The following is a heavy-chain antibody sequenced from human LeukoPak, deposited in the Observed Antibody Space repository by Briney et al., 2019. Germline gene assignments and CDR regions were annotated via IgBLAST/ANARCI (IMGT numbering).Heavy chain of an antibody. V-gene: IGHV4-31*03. D-gene: IGHD3-22*01. CDR1: TGSISRGGYY. CDR2: IFDSGST. CDR3: ARVNEGARRVVVITLDAFDI. Sequence: SQTLSLTCTVSTGSISRGGYYWSWLRQHPGEGLEWIGYIFDSGSTYYNPSLRGRVTISINTSKKQFSLKLSSVTAADTAVYYCARVNEGARRVVVITLDAFDIWGQGTMVTVSS. J-gene: IGHJ3*02.